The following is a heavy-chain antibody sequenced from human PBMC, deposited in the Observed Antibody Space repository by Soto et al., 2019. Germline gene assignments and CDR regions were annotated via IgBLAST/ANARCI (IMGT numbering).Heavy chain of an antibody. D-gene: IGHD3-16*02. CDR2: ISGSGGST. V-gene: IGHV3-23*01. CDR3: AKGPTFGGVIVNWFDT. Sequence: HPGGSLRLSCAASGFTFSSYAMSWVRQAPGKGLEWVSAISGSGGSTYYADSVKGRFTISRDNSKNTLYLQMNSLRAEDTAVYYCAKGPTFGGVIVNWFDTWGQGTLVTVSS. J-gene: IGHJ5*02. CDR1: GFTFSSYA.